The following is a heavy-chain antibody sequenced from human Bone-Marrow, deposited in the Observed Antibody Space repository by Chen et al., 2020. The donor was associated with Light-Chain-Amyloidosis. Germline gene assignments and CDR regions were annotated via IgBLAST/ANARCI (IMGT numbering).Heavy chain of an antibody. Sequence: QVQLVQSGPELQKPGASVKVSCKASGYTFTNYGIHWVRQAPGQGLEWMAWITAYNGDKKLGQKFQGRVTVTTDTSTNTAYMELTRLTSDDTATYFCTRGARGWYGFFDFWGQGTLVTVSS. D-gene: IGHD6-19*01. V-gene: IGHV1-18*01. CDR2: ITAYNGDK. CDR1: GYTFTNYG. CDR3: TRGARGWYGFFDF. J-gene: IGHJ4*02.